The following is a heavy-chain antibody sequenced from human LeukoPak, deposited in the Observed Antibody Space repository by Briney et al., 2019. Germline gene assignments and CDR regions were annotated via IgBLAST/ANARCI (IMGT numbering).Heavy chain of an antibody. J-gene: IGHJ6*03. V-gene: IGHV4-34*01. CDR3: ARSAGIAAAGMYYYYYYYMDV. CDR2: INHSGST. Sequence: SETLSLTCAVDGGSFSGYYWSWIRQPPGKVLEWIGEINHSGSTNYNPSLKSRVPISVDTSKNQFSLKLSSVTAADTAVYYCARSAGIAAAGMYYYYYYYMDVWGKGTTVTVSS. CDR1: GGSFSGYY. D-gene: IGHD6-13*01.